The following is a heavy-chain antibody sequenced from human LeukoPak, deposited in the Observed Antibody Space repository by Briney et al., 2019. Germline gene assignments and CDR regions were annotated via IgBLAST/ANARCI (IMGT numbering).Heavy chain of an antibody. CDR3: ARDGWAVRGDYGMDV. J-gene: IGHJ6*02. CDR2: IYYSGST. D-gene: IGHD3-10*01. Sequence: SETLSLTCTVSGGSISSYYWSWIRQPPGKGLEWIGYIYYSGSTNYNPSLKSRVTISVDTSKNQFSLKLSSVTAADTAVYYCARDGWAVRGDYGMDVWGQGATVTVSS. V-gene: IGHV4-59*01. CDR1: GGSISSYY.